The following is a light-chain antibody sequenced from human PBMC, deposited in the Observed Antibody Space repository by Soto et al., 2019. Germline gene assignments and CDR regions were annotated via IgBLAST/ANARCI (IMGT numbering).Light chain of an antibody. CDR1: QSVSSS. V-gene: IGKV3-11*01. Sequence: VVLTQSPATLSLSPGDTATLSCGASQSVSSSLAWYQQKPGQAPRLLIYDTSIRATGSPARFSVSGSGTDFTLTISSLEPEDFAVYYCHHRGNGITFGQGTRLEIK. J-gene: IGKJ5*01. CDR2: DTS. CDR3: HHRGNGIT.